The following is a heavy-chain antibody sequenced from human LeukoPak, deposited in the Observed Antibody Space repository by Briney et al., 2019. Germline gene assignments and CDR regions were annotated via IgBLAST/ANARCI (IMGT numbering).Heavy chain of an antibody. V-gene: IGHV4-39*01. CDR1: GGSISSSSYY. D-gene: IGHD3-3*01. Sequence: PSETLSLTCTVSGGSISSSSYYWGWIRQPPGKGLEWIGNIYYSGSTYHNPSLKSRVTISLDTSKNQFSLKLSSVTAADTAVYYCARHRLGGYYDFWSGPPRRFDYWGQGTLVTVSS. CDR3: ARHRLGGYYDFWSGPPRRFDY. CDR2: IYYSGST. J-gene: IGHJ4*02.